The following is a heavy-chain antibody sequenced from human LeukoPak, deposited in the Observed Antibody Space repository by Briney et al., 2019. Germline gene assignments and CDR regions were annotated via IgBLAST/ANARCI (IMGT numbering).Heavy chain of an antibody. D-gene: IGHD6-13*01. CDR3: ARDGTDYSSSWQLDY. CDR2: ISYDGSNK. Sequence: GGSLRLSCAASGFTFSSYWMHWVRQAPGKGLEWVAVISYDGSNKYYADSVKGRFTISRDNSKNTLYLQMNSLRAEDTAVYYCARDGTDYSSSWQLDYWGQGTLVTVSS. V-gene: IGHV3-30-3*01. CDR1: GFTFSSYW. J-gene: IGHJ4*02.